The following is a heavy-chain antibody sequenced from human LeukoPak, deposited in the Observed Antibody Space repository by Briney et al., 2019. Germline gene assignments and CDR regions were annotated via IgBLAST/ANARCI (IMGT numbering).Heavy chain of an antibody. J-gene: IGHJ5*02. CDR3: ARDHNWGFDP. CDR1: GGSISGYY. Sequence: SETLSLTCTISGGSISGYYWSWIRQPAGKGLEWIGRIFSRGTTNYNPSLKSRVTMSVDTSKNQFSLKLSSVTAADTAVYYCARDHNWGFDPWGQGTLVTVSS. CDR2: IFSRGTT. V-gene: IGHV4-4*07. D-gene: IGHD1-1*01.